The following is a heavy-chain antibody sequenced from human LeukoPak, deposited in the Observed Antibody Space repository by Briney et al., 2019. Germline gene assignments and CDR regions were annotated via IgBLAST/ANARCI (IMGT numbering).Heavy chain of an antibody. V-gene: IGHV3-23*01. Sequence: GGSLTLSCAASGFTFSSYTMSWVRQAPGKGLECVSAISGSGGSTYYPDSVKGRFTISRDNSKNTLYLQMNSLRAEDTAVYYCAKSVVRDNAFDIWGQGTMVTVSS. J-gene: IGHJ3*02. CDR3: AKSVVRDNAFDI. CDR1: GFTFSSYT. D-gene: IGHD3-10*01. CDR2: ISGSGGST.